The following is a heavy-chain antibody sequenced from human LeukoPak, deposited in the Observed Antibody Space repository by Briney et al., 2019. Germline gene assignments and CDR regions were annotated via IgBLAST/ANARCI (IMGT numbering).Heavy chain of an antibody. D-gene: IGHD1-26*01. J-gene: IGHJ3*02. CDR1: GFTFSRNA. CDR3: AKEVGETAVIKAAFDI. V-gene: IGHV3-23*01. Sequence: GSLRLSCAASGFTFSRNAVSWVRQAPGKGLEWVATISGSGSSTYYGDSVKGRFTISRDNSKDTLYLRMDSLRAEDTAVYYCAKEVGETAVIKAAFDIWGQGTMVTVSS. CDR2: ISGSGSST.